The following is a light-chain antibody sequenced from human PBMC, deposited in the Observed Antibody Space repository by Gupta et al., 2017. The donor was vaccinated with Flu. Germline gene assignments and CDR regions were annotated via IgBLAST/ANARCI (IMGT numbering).Light chain of an antibody. CDR2: WAS. V-gene: IGKV4-1*01. CDR1: PSLLYNSNNKNY. CDR3: QLFYDTPLT. J-gene: IGKJ3*01. Sequence: DIVMTQSPDSLALSLGESATINCKSSPSLLYNSNNKNYLAWYQQKPGKPPKLLIHWASTRHSGVPDRFSGRGSGTDFTLTISILQAEDVTVYYCQLFYDTPLTFGPGTKVDIK.